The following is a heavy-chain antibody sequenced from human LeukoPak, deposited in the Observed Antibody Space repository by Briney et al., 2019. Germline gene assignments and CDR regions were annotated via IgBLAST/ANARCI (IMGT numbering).Heavy chain of an antibody. Sequence: GGSLRLSCAASGFTFNTYWMSWVRQAPGKGLEWVANIKQDGSEKYYVDSVKGRFTISRDNAKNSLYLQMNSLGAEDTAVYYCARDLPVIQLERGFDYWGQGTLVTVSS. J-gene: IGHJ4*02. V-gene: IGHV3-7*04. CDR2: IKQDGSEK. D-gene: IGHD1-1*01. CDR1: GFTFNTYW. CDR3: ARDLPVIQLERGFDY.